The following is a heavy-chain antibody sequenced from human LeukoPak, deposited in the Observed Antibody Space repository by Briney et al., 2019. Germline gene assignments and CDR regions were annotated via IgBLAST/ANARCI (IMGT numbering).Heavy chain of an antibody. CDR2: INHSGST. Sequence: SETLSLTCTVSGYSISSGYYWSWIRQPPGKGLEWIGEINHSGSTNYSPSLKSRVTISVDTSKNQFSLKLSSVTAAATAVYYCARDRTIFGARGDWFDPWGQGTLVTVSS. V-gene: IGHV4-38-2*02. CDR1: GYSISSGYY. J-gene: IGHJ5*02. CDR3: ARDRTIFGARGDWFDP. D-gene: IGHD3-3*01.